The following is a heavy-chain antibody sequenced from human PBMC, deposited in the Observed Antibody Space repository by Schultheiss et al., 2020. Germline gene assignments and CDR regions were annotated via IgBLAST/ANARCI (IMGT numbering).Heavy chain of an antibody. CDR2: ISGSGGST. J-gene: IGHJ4*02. CDR3: AKAGDIVVVVAATRLPFDY. CDR1: GFTFSSYA. D-gene: IGHD2-15*01. Sequence: GESLKISCAASGFTFSSYAMSWVRQAPGKGLEWVSAISGSGGSTYYADSVKGRFTISRDNSKNTLYLQMNSLRAEDTAVYYCAKAGDIVVVVAATRLPFDYWGQGTLVTVSS. V-gene: IGHV3-23*01.